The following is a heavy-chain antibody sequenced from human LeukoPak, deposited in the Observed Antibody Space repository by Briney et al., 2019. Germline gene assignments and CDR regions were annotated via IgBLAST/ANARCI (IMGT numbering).Heavy chain of an antibody. Sequence: GGSLRLSCAASGCTFSSYILTWIRQAPGKGLEWVSYTDSRNTIYYTDSVKGRFTISRDNAKNSLYLQMNSLRVEDTALYYCARVFYTYGPYYFDYWGQGTLVTVSS. CDR3: ARVFYTYGPYYFDY. V-gene: IGHV3-48*01. D-gene: IGHD5-18*01. CDR1: GCTFSSYI. J-gene: IGHJ4*02. CDR2: TDSRNTI.